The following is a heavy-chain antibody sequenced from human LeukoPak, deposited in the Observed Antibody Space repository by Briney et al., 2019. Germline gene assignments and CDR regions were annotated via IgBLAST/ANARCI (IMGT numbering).Heavy chain of an antibody. D-gene: IGHD3-10*02. CDR1: GFTFSDYG. CDR3: AELGITMIGGV. CDR2: ISSSGSTI. V-gene: IGHV3-48*03. Sequence: GGTLRLSCAASGFTFSDYGMSWVRQAPGKGLEWVSYISSSGSTIYYADSVKGRFTISRDNAKNSLYLQMNSLRAEDTAVYYCAELGITMIGGVWGKGTTVTISS. J-gene: IGHJ6*04.